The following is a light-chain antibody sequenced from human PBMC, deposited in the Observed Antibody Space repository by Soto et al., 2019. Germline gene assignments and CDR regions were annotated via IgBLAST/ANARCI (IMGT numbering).Light chain of an antibody. CDR1: SSDVGGYNY. Sequence: QSALTQPASVSGSPGQSITISCTGTSSDVGGYNYVSWYQQHPGKAPQLMIYDVSNRPSGVSNRCSGSKSGNTASLTISGLQAEDEADYYCSSYTSSARVFGGGTKLTVL. J-gene: IGLJ3*02. CDR2: DVS. V-gene: IGLV2-14*01. CDR3: SSYTSSARV.